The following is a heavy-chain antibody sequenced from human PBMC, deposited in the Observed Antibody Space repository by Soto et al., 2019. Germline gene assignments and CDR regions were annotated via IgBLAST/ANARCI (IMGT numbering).Heavy chain of an antibody. Sequence: QVQLVQSGAEVKKPGSSVKVSCKASGGTFSSYAISWVRQAPGQGLEWMGGIIPIFGTANYAQKFQGRVTITADESTSTAYMELSSLGSEDTDVYYCARGRAYYDSSGYYYFDYWGQGTLVTVSS. J-gene: IGHJ4*02. V-gene: IGHV1-69*01. CDR3: ARGRAYYDSSGYYYFDY. CDR1: GGTFSSYA. CDR2: IIPIFGTA. D-gene: IGHD3-22*01.